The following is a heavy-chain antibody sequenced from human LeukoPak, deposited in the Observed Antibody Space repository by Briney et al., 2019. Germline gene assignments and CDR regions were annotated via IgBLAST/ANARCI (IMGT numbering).Heavy chain of an antibody. CDR3: ARIGSRHFTNHYFDY. Sequence: GESLKISCKGSGYGFSSYWIGWVRQMPRKDLEWMGVIYPGDSDSRYSPSFQGQVTISADKSTNTAYLQWSSLKASDTAMYYCARIGSRHFTNHYFDYWGQGTLVTVSS. CDR1: GYGFSSYW. CDR2: IYPGDSDS. J-gene: IGHJ4*02. D-gene: IGHD2-2*01. V-gene: IGHV5-51*01.